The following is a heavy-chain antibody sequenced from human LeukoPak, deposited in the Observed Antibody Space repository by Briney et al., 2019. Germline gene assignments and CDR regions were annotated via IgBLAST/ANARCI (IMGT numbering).Heavy chain of an antibody. CDR1: GYTFTGYY. D-gene: IGHD3-9*01. V-gene: IGHV1-2*02. CDR3: AREKTTISVNYFDY. CDR2: INPNSGGT. Sequence: ASVKVSCKASGYTFTGYYMHWVRQAPGQGLEWMGWINPNSGGTNYAQKFQGRVTMTRDMSTSTVYMELSSLRSEDTAVYYCAREKTTISVNYFDYWGQGTLVTVSS. J-gene: IGHJ4*02.